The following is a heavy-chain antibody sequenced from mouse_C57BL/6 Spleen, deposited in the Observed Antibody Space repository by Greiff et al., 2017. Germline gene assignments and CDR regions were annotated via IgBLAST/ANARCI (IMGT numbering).Heavy chain of an antibody. D-gene: IGHD4-1*01. V-gene: IGHV6-3*01. Sequence: EVKVEESGGGLVQPGGSMKLSCVASGFTFSNYWMNWVRQSPEKGLEWVAQIRLKSDNYATHYAESVKGRFTISRDDSKSSVYLQMNNLRAEDTGIYYCTGGAGTQYFDVWGTGTTVTVSS. CDR3: TGGAGTQYFDV. CDR2: IRLKSDNYAT. CDR1: GFTFSNYW. J-gene: IGHJ1*03.